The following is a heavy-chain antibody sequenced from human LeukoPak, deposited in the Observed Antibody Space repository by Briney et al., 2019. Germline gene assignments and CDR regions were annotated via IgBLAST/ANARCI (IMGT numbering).Heavy chain of an antibody. Sequence: PGGSLRLSCAASGFTFSSYSMNWVRQAPGKGLEWVSSISSSSSYIYYADSVKGRFTISRDNAKNSLYLQMNSLRAEDTAVYYCARARAYLWEHPHYFDYWGQGTLVTVSS. V-gene: IGHV3-21*04. J-gene: IGHJ4*02. CDR2: ISSSSSYI. CDR3: ARARAYLWEHPHYFDY. CDR1: GFTFSSYS. D-gene: IGHD1-26*01.